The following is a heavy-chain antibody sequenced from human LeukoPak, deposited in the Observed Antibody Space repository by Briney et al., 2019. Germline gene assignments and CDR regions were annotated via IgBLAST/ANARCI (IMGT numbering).Heavy chain of an antibody. CDR3: ARAQSLMYDFWSGYSNWFDP. J-gene: IGHJ5*02. CDR1: GYTFTSYA. V-gene: IGHV7-4-1*02. D-gene: IGHD3-3*01. Sequence: ASVKVSCTASGYTFTSYAMNWVRQAPGQGLEWMGWINTNTGNPTYAQGFTGRFVFSLDTSVSTAYLQISSLKAEDTAVYYCARAQSLMYDFWSGYSNWFDPWGQGTLVTVSS. CDR2: INTNTGNP.